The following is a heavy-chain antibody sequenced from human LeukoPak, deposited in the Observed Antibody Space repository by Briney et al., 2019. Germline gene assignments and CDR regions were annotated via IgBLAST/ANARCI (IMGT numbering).Heavy chain of an antibody. CDR1: GYTFTSYY. CDR3: ARQARAGSNDYYMDV. Sequence: ASVKVSCKASGYTFTSYYMHWVRQAPGQGLEWMGIINPSGGSTSYAQKFQGRVTMTRDMSTSTVYMELSSLRSEDTSVYYCARQARAGSNDYYMDVWGKGTTVTVSS. J-gene: IGHJ6*03. D-gene: IGHD2-8*01. CDR2: INPSGGST. V-gene: IGHV1-46*01.